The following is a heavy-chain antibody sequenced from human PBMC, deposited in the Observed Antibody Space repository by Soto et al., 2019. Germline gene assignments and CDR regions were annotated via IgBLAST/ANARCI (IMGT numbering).Heavy chain of an antibody. J-gene: IGHJ4*02. CDR3: VKGSADSRPYYFDY. Sequence: EAQLLESGGGLLQPGGSLRLSCAASGFTFRNFAMSWVRQAPAKGLEWFSAITDSGSDTYYADSVKGRFTISRDNSNNMLYLQMNSLGAEDTAVYFCVKGSADSRPYYFDYWGQGTLVTVSS. CDR1: GFTFRNFA. CDR2: ITDSGSDT. V-gene: IGHV3-23*01. D-gene: IGHD3-22*01.